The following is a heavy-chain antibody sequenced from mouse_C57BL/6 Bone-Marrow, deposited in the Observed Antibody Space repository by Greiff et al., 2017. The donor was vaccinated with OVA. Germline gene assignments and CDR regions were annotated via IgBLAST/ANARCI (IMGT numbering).Heavy chain of an antibody. CDR3: ARGYGNFLGY. Sequence: EVQVVESGPGLVKPSQSLSLTCSVTGYSITSGYYWNWIRQFPGNKLEWMGYISYDGSNNYNPSLKNRISITRDTSKNQFFLKLNSVTTEDTATYYCARGYGNFLGYWGQGTSVTVSS. J-gene: IGHJ4*01. CDR2: ISYDGSN. D-gene: IGHD2-10*02. CDR1: GYSITSGYY. V-gene: IGHV3-6*01.